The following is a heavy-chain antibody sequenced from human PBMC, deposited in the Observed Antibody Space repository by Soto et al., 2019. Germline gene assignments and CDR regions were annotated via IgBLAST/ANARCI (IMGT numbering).Heavy chain of an antibody. CDR2: ISSSSSTI. Sequence: PGGSLRLSCAASGFTFSSYSMNWVRQAPGKGLEWVSYISSSSSTIYYADSVKGRFTISRDNAKNSLYLQMNSLRDEDTAVYYCARDPSRDYVWGSYRYTRENWFDPWGQGTLVTVSS. D-gene: IGHD3-16*02. V-gene: IGHV3-48*02. CDR1: GFTFSSYS. CDR3: ARDPSRDYVWGSYRYTRENWFDP. J-gene: IGHJ5*02.